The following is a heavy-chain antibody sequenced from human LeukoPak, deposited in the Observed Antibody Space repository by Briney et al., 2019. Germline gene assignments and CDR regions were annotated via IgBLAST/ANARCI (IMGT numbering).Heavy chain of an antibody. CDR2: IIPLFGTP. CDR3: ASATLRCSGGSCYEMDV. J-gene: IGHJ6*04. D-gene: IGHD2-15*01. CDR1: GGTFSSYT. V-gene: IGHV1-69*06. Sequence: GASVKASCKASGGTFSSYTISWVRQAPGQGLEWMGGIIPLFGTPDYAQKFQDRLTITADKSTSTAYMELSSLRSEDTAVYYCASATLRCSGGSCYEMDVWGKGTTVTVSS.